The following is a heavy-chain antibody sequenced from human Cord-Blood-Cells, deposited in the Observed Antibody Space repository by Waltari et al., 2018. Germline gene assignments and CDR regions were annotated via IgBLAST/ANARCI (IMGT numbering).Heavy chain of an antibody. J-gene: IGHJ5*02. CDR3: ARGQGGDCSGGSCYSEWFDP. Sequence: QVQLVQSGAEVKKPGASVTVSCKASGYTFTSYDINWVRPASGQGLAWMGWMNPNSGNTGYAQKFQGRVTITRNTSISTAYMELSSLRSEDTAVYYCARGQGGDCSGGSCYSEWFDPWGQGTLVTVSS. V-gene: IGHV1-8*03. CDR2: MNPNSGNT. CDR1: GYTFTSYD. D-gene: IGHD2-15*01.